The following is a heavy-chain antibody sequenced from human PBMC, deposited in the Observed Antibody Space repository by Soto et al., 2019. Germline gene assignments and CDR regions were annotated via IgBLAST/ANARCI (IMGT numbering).Heavy chain of an antibody. CDR3: ARASGYGGKSGDAFDI. CDR2: IWYDGSNK. CDR1: GFTFSSYG. D-gene: IGHD4-17*01. V-gene: IGHV3-33*01. Sequence: QVQLVESGGGVVQPGRSLRLSCAASGFTFSSYGMHWVRQAPGKGLEWVAVIWYDGSNKYYADSVKGRFTISRDNSKNTLYLQMNSLRAEDTAVYYCARASGYGGKSGDAFDIWGQGTMVTVSS. J-gene: IGHJ3*02.